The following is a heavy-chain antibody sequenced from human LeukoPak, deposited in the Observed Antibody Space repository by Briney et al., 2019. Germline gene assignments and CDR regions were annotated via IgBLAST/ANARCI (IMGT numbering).Heavy chain of an antibody. CDR2: VSSGGGGT. D-gene: IGHD6-19*01. J-gene: IGHJ2*01. CDR3: SKGRGWAWYFDL. CDR1: GFAFSSYG. V-gene: IGHV3-23*01. Sequence: GGSLRLSCAASGFAFSSYGVSWVRQAPGKGLEWVSAVSSGGGGTYYADSVKGRFTISGDNSKNTLYLQMNSLRAEDTAVYYCSKGRGWAWYFDLWGRGNLVNVSS.